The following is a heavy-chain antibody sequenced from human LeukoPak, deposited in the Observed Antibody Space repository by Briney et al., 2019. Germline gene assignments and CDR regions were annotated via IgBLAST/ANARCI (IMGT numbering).Heavy chain of an antibody. CDR3: ARAIGYDLPLCY. CDR1: GFTVSSNY. D-gene: IGHD1-14*01. CDR2: IYGGGST. V-gene: IGHV3-53*01. Sequence: GGSLRLSCAASGFTVSSNYMSWVRQAPGKGLEWVSVIYGGGSTYYADSVKGRFTISRDNSKNTLYLQMNSLRAEDTAVYYCARAIGYDLPLCYWGQGTLVTVSS. J-gene: IGHJ4*02.